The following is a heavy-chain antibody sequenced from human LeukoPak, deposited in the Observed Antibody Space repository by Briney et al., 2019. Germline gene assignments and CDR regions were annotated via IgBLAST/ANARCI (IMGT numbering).Heavy chain of an antibody. CDR3: AKVPYGDYASYYYYMDV. Sequence: ASVKVSCKASGGTFSSYAISWVRQAPGQGLEWMGGIIPIFGTANYAQKFQGRVTITTDESTSTAYMELSSLSSEDTAVYYCAKVPYGDYASYYYYMDVWGKGTTVTVSS. CDR2: IIPIFGTA. CDR1: GGTFSSYA. J-gene: IGHJ6*03. V-gene: IGHV1-69*05. D-gene: IGHD4-17*01.